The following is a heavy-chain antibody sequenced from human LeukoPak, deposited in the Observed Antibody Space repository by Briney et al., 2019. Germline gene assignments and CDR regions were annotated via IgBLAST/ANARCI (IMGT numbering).Heavy chain of an antibody. Sequence: EASVTVSCKASGYTFTSYGISWVRQAPGQGLEWMGWINTNTGNPTYAQGFTGRFVFSLDTSDSTAYLQISSLKAEDTAVYYCARGHHDYMDAFDIWGQGTMVTVSS. V-gene: IGHV7-4-1*02. J-gene: IGHJ3*02. CDR1: GYTFTSYG. CDR2: INTNTGNP. CDR3: ARGHHDYMDAFDI. D-gene: IGHD4-11*01.